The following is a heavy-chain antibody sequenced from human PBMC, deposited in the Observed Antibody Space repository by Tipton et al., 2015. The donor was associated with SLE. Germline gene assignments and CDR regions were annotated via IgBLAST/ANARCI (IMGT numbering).Heavy chain of an antibody. V-gene: IGHV4-39*07. Sequence: TLSLTCTVSDGSIRSTNYYWGWIRQPPGKGLKWIGRVFYPGSTYYNPPLKSRVSFSIDTSKHQFSLKLNSVTAADTAVYYCARRHYSGPFDSWGQGTLVTVSS. D-gene: IGHD5-12*01. CDR2: VFYPGST. CDR3: ARRHYSGPFDS. CDR1: DGSIRSTNYY. J-gene: IGHJ4*02.